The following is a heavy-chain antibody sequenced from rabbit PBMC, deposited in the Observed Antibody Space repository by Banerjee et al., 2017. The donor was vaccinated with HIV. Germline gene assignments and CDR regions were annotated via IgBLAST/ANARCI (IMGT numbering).Heavy chain of an antibody. CDR3: ARWNGGYIGYGRL. CDR1: GFSFSSGYY. CDR2: IGIGYGNT. J-gene: IGHJ4*01. V-gene: IGHV1S40*01. Sequence: QSLEESGGDLVKPGASLTLTCTASGFSFSSGYYMCWVRQAPGKGLEWIACIGIGYGNTYYASWAKGRFTISKTSSTTVTLQMTSLTVADTATYFCARWNGGYIGYGRLWGPGTLVTVS. D-gene: IGHD7-1*01.